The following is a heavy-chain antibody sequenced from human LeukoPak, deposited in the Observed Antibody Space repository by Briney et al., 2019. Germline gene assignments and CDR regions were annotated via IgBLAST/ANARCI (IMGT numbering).Heavy chain of an antibody. CDR2: INPSGGST. V-gene: IGHV1-46*01. Sequence: ASVKVSCKASGYTFTSYYIHWVRQAPGQGLEWMGIINPSGGSTSYAQKFQGRVTMTRDMSTSTVYMELSSLRSEDTAVYYCARFGGYCSSTSCWPNDYWGQGALVTVSS. CDR3: ARFGGYCSSTSCWPNDY. D-gene: IGHD2-2*01. J-gene: IGHJ4*02. CDR1: GYTFTSYY.